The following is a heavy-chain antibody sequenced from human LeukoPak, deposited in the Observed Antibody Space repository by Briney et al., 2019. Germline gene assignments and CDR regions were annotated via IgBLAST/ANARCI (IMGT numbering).Heavy chain of an antibody. CDR1: GYTFTGYY. D-gene: IGHD2-2*01. J-gene: IGHJ5*02. V-gene: IGHV1-2*02. CDR2: INPNSGGT. Sequence: GASVKVSCKASGYTFTGYYMHWVRQAPGQGLEWMGWINPNSGGTNYAQKFQGRVTMTRDTSISTAYMELSRLRSDDTAAYYCARDYCSSTSCAGENWFDPWGQGTLVTVSS. CDR3: ARDYCSSTSCAGENWFDP.